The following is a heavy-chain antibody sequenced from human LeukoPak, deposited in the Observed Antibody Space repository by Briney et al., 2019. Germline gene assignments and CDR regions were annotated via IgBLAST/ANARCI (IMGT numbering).Heavy chain of an antibody. V-gene: IGHV3-23*01. CDR1: GFTFSSYG. J-gene: IGHJ4*02. Sequence: PGGSLRLSCAASGFTFSSYGMSWVRQAPGKGLEWVSAISGSGGSTYYADSVKGRFTISRDNAKNSLYLQMNSLRAEDTAVYYCASQGSYGSGSYDYFDYWGQGTLVTVSS. D-gene: IGHD3-10*01. CDR3: ASQGSYGSGSYDYFDY. CDR2: ISGSGGST.